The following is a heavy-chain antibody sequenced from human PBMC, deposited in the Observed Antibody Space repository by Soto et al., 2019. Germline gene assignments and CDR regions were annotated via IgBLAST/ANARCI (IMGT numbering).Heavy chain of an antibody. V-gene: IGHV4-30-4*01. J-gene: IGHJ4*02. D-gene: IGHD3-22*01. Sequence: SETLSLTCTVSGGSISSGDYYWSWIRQPPGKGLEWIGYIHYSGSTYYNPSLKSRVTISVDTSKNQFSLKLSSVTAADTAVYYCARGSLVDYYYDSSGYWCWGQGTLVTVSS. CDR2: IHYSGST. CDR1: GGSISSGDYY. CDR3: ARGSLVDYYYDSSGYWC.